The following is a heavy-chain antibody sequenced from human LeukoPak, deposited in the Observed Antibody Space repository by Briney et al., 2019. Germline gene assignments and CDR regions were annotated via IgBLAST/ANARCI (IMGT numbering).Heavy chain of an antibody. CDR3: ARFRVDSSGYSSDSGYMDV. Sequence: ASVKVSCKASGYTFTSYYMHWVRQAPGQGLEWMGIINPSGGSTSYAQKFQGRVTMTRDTSTSTVYMELSSLRSEDTAVYYCARFRVDSSGYSSDSGYMDVWGKGTTVTVSS. CDR2: INPSGGST. D-gene: IGHD3-22*01. J-gene: IGHJ6*03. CDR1: GYTFTSYY. V-gene: IGHV1-46*01.